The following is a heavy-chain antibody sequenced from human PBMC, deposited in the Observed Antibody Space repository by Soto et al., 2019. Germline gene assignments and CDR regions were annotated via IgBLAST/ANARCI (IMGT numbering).Heavy chain of an antibody. V-gene: IGHV4-39*01. Sequence: QLQLQESGPGLVKPSETLSLTCTVSGGSIESTTYYWGWIRQSPGKGLEWIATIYYTGRTHYNPSLKGRVTISVDRSKNQLSLKLSAVTAADTAVYYCATHNWDLDPWGQAPWSPSPQ. CDR1: GGSIESTTYY. J-gene: IGHJ2*01. CDR3: ATHNWDLDP. CDR2: IYYTGRT.